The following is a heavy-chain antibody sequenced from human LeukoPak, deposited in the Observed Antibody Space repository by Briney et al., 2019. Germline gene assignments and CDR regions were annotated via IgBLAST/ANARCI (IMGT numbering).Heavy chain of an antibody. D-gene: IGHD2-2*01. CDR3: ELHCSSTSCPDAFDI. Sequence: GGSLRLSCAASGFTFSAYAMSWVRQAPGKGLEWVSCIDATGGGIYYADSVRGRFIISRDNSKKMVYLQMNSLRAEDTAVYYCELHCSSTSCPDAFDIWGQGTMVTVSS. CDR2: IDATGGGI. CDR1: GFTFSAYA. J-gene: IGHJ3*02. V-gene: IGHV3-23*01.